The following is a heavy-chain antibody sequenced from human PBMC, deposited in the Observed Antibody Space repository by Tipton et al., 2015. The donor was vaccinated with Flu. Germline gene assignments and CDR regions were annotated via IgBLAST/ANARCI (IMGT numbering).Heavy chain of an antibody. D-gene: IGHD4-11*01. V-gene: IGHV4-38-2*02. CDR1: NFAISSGYY. Sequence: TLSLTCSVTNFAISSGYYWGWVRRPPGQGLEWIGSVHQTGSTYYNPSPRSRVTITVDRPKNHFSLRLTSVTAADTAVYYCARRDYSNYVSEPKNWFDSWGQGTLVTVSS. CDR3: ARRDYSNYVSEPKNWFDS. CDR2: VHQTGST. J-gene: IGHJ5*01.